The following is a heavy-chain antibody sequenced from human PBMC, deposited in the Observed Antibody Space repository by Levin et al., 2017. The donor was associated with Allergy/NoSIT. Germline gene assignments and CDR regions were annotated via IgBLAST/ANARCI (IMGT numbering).Heavy chain of an antibody. J-gene: IGHJ4*02. CDR3: ARDTDGDYTVD. Sequence: PGESLKISCAASGFTVSSNYMSWVRQAPGKGLEWVSVIYSGGSTYYADSVKGRFTISRDNSKNTLYLQMNSLRAEDTAVYYCARDTDGDYTVDWGQGTLVTVSS. CDR2: IYSGGST. CDR1: GFTVSSNY. V-gene: IGHV3-66*01. D-gene: IGHD4-17*01.